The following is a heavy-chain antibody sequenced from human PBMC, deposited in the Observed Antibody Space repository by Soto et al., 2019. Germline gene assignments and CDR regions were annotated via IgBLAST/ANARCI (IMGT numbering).Heavy chain of an antibody. Sequence: EVQLRESGGGLVKPGGSLRLSCAASGFTFRDAWMNWVRQAPGRGLEWVGRIRNIADGETADYAAPVKGRFTISRDNSKNMLYLQMNSLKTEDTAVYYCTTFGQGRAIEDYFDPWGQGTLVTVSS. J-gene: IGHJ5*02. CDR2: IRNIADGETA. CDR1: GFTFRDAW. CDR3: TTFGQGRAIEDYFDP. D-gene: IGHD3-16*01. V-gene: IGHV3-15*05.